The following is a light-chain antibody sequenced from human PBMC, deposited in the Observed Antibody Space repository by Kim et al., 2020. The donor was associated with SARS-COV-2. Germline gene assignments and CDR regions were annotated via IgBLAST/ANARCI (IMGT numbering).Light chain of an antibody. V-gene: IGLV2-14*03. CDR1: SSDGGGYNY. J-gene: IGLJ2*01. Sequence: QSITRACTGTSSDGGGYNYVSGYKQHPGKENKLMIYDVSNRPSGVSNRFSGSKSGNTASLTISGIQAEDEADDYGSSYTSSSTPGVFGGGTQMTVL. CDR2: DVS. CDR3: SSYTSSSTPGV.